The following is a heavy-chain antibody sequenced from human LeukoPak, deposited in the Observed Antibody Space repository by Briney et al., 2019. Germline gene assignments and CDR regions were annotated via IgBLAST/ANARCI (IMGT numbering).Heavy chain of an antibody. CDR2: ISSGSTI. Sequence: GGSLGLSCAASGFTFSDYYMSWIRQAPGKGLEWVSYISSGSTIYYADSVKGRFTISRDNAKNSLYLQMNSLRAEDTAVYYCARDFSEWVGAPDDAFDIWGQGTMVTVSS. CDR3: ARDFSEWVGAPDDAFDI. D-gene: IGHD1-26*01. J-gene: IGHJ3*02. V-gene: IGHV3-11*01. CDR1: GFTFSDYY.